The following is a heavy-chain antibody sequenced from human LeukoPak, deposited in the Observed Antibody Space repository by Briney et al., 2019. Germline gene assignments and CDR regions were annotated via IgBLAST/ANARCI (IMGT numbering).Heavy chain of an antibody. V-gene: IGHV3-23*01. CDR3: AKGGSGSYYGYYFDY. CDR1: GFTFSSYA. CDR2: ISGSGGST. J-gene: IGHJ4*02. Sequence: GGSLRLSCAASGFTFSSYAMSWVRQAPGKGLEWVSAISGSGGSTYYADSVKGRFTISRDNSKNTLYLQMNSLRAEDTAVYYCAKGGSGSYYGYYFDYWGQGTLVTVSS. D-gene: IGHD3-10*01.